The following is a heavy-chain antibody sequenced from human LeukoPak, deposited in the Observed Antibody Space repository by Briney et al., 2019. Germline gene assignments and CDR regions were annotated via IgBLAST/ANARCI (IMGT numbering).Heavy chain of an antibody. Sequence: SETLSLICAVYGGSFSGYYWSWIRQPPGKGLEWIGEINHSGSTNYNPSLKSRVTISVDTSKNQFSLKLSSVTAADTAVYYCARASYYFDYWGQGTLVTVSS. CDR1: GGSFSGYY. J-gene: IGHJ4*02. V-gene: IGHV4-34*01. CDR3: ARASYYFDY. CDR2: INHSGST.